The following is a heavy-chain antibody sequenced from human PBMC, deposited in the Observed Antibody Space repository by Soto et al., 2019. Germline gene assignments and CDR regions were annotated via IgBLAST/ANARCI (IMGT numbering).Heavy chain of an antibody. V-gene: IGHV3-23*01. D-gene: IGHD3-10*01. Sequence: GGSLRLSCAASGFTFSSYAMSWVRQSPGKGLEWVSAISGSGGSTYYADSVKGRCTISRDNSKNTLYLQMNSLRAEDTAVYYCAKVPVWFGELFPHYWGQGTLVTVSS. CDR2: ISGSGGST. CDR1: GFTFSSYA. CDR3: AKVPVWFGELFPHY. J-gene: IGHJ4*02.